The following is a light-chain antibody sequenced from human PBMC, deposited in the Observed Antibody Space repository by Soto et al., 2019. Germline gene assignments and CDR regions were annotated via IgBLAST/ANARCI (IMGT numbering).Light chain of an antibody. V-gene: IGKV3-20*01. Sequence: IVSTQSPGTLSLSPGKISTLPCETSQSVSNTYFSWHQQHPGPAPRLIIYGASNRATVIPDRFSGSGSGTDFTLTISRLEPEDFVVYYCQQYTNWPWPFGRGTKVDI. CDR1: QSVSNTY. J-gene: IGKJ1*01. CDR3: QQYTNWPWP. CDR2: GAS.